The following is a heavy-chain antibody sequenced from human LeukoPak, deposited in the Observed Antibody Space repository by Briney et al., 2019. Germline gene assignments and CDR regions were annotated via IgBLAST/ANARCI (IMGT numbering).Heavy chain of an antibody. V-gene: IGHV3-21*01. D-gene: IGHD4-17*01. CDR1: GFTLGDYA. CDR2: ISSSSNYI. J-gene: IGHJ4*02. Sequence: GGSLRLSCTASGFTLGDYAISWFRQAAGKGLEWVSFISSSSNYIYYADSVKGRFTISRDNAKNSLYLQMNSLRAEDTAVYYCVYGDYVRTVNYFDYWGQGTLVTVSS. CDR3: VYGDYVRTVNYFDY.